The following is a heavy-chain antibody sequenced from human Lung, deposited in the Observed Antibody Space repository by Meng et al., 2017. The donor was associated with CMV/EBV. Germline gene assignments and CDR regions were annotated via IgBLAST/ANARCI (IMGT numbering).Heavy chain of an antibody. Sequence: GESXKISCKTSGYSFSSYWIAWVRQMPGKGLEWMGIIFPGDSETRYSPSFQGHVTISVDKSISTAHLQWSSLTASDSAMYYCVRTPLQNLLVVPGADFDYXGQGXLVTVSS. CDR1: GYSFSSYW. V-gene: IGHV5-51*01. CDR2: IFPGDSET. D-gene: IGHD2-2*01. J-gene: IGHJ4*02. CDR3: VRTPLQNLLVVPGADFDY.